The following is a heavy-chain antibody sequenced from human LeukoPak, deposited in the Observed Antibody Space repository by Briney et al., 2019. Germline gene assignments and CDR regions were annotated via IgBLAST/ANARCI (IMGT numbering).Heavy chain of an antibody. Sequence: PGGSLRLSCAASGFTFSSYSMNWVRQAPGEGLEWVSYISSSSTIYYADSVKGRFTISRDNAKNSLYLQMNSLRAEDTAVYYCASPKGGATSFDYWGQGTLVTVSS. V-gene: IGHV3-48*01. D-gene: IGHD1-26*01. CDR2: ISSSSTI. J-gene: IGHJ4*02. CDR1: GFTFSSYS. CDR3: ASPKGGATSFDY.